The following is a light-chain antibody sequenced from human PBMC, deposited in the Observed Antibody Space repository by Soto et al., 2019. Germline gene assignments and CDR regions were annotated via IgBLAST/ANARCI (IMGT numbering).Light chain of an antibody. CDR2: RAS. V-gene: IGKV1-39*01. CDR1: QSISTF. CDR3: QQSFSPPWT. J-gene: IGKJ1*01. Sequence: DIQVTQSPSSLSASVGDRVTISCRASQSISTFLNWYQQKPGTAPRLLIYRASSVKSGVPPRFSGSGSGRDFTLTISSLRPEDIATYFCQQSFSPPWTFGQGTKVEVK.